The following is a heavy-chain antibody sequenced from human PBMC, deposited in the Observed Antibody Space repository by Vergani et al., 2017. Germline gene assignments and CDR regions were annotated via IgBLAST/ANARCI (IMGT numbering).Heavy chain of an antibody. D-gene: IGHD5-12*01. CDR3: AKDLLPDRVVATIGGGHYFDY. Sequence: EVQLVESGGGLVKPGGSLRLSCAASGFTFSNAWMSWVRQAPGKGLEWVGRIKSKTDGGTTDYAAPVKGRFTISRDDSKNTLYLQMNSLRAEDTAVYYCAKDLLPDRVVATIGGGHYFDYWGQGTLVTVSS. V-gene: IGHV3-15*01. CDR1: GFTFSNAW. J-gene: IGHJ4*02. CDR2: IKSKTDGGTT.